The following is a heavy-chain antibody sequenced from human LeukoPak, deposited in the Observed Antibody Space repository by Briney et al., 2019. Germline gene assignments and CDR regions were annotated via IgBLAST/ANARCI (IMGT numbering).Heavy chain of an antibody. Sequence: GGSLRLSCAASGLNFNNFAMSWVRQGPGKGPEWLSAMTGPADTTYYAESVKGRFTISRDYSKSMVYLQMNSLRVEDTAIYYCAKGAEIDHWGQGTLVTVSS. CDR1: GLNFNNFA. V-gene: IGHV3-23*01. CDR2: MTGPADTT. CDR3: AKGAEIDH. J-gene: IGHJ4*02.